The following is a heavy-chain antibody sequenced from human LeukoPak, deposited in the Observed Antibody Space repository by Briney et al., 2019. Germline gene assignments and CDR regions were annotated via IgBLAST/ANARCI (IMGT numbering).Heavy chain of an antibody. Sequence: GGSLRLSCAASGFTFSSYWMSWVRQAPGKGLEWVANIKQDGSEKYYVDSVEGRFTISRDNAKNSLYLQMNSLRAEDTAVYYCARGGSVVVPAAMHWFDPWGQGTLVTVSS. CDR2: IKQDGSEK. J-gene: IGHJ5*02. D-gene: IGHD2-2*01. CDR1: GFTFSSYW. V-gene: IGHV3-7*01. CDR3: ARGGSVVVPAAMHWFDP.